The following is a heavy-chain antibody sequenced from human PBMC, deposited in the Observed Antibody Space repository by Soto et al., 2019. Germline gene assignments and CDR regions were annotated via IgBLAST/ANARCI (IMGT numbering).Heavy chain of an antibody. CDR3: ARSYGYCGGDCSRTYYYGMEV. V-gene: IGHV1-3*01. J-gene: IGHJ6*02. Sequence: ASVKVSCKASGYTFTSYAMHWVRQAPGQRLEWMGWINAGNGNTKYSQKFQGRVTITRDTSASTAYMELSSLRSEDTAVYYCARSYGYCGGDCSRTYYYGMEVWGQGTTVTVSS. D-gene: IGHD2-21*02. CDR1: GYTFTSYA. CDR2: INAGNGNT.